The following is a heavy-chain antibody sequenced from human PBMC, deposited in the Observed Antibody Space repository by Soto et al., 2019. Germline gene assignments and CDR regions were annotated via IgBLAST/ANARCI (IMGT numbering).Heavy chain of an antibody. CDR1: GFTFSTYA. D-gene: IGHD6-19*01. CDR2: IWYDGSNK. V-gene: IGHV3-33*08. Sequence: GGSLRLSCAASGFTFSTYAMNWVRQAPGKGLEWVTLIWYDGSNKYYADSVKGRFTISRDNSKNTLYLQMNSLRAEDTAVYYCARDSSGIAVASTFDYWGQGTLVTVSS. CDR3: ARDSSGIAVASTFDY. J-gene: IGHJ4*02.